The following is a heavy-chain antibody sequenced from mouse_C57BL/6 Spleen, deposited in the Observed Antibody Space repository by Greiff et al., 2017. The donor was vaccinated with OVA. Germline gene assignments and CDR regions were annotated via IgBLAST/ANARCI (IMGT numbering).Heavy chain of an antibody. CDR2: IYPGDGDT. CDR1: GYAFSSSR. V-gene: IGHV1-82*01. J-gene: IGHJ2*01. CDR3: ASLAYYSTSDY. Sequence: VQLQQSGPELVKPGASVKISCKASGYAFSSSRMNWVKQRPGKGLEWIGRIYPGDGDTNYNGKFKGKATLTADKSSSTAYMQLSSLTSEDSAVYFCASLAYYSTSDYWGQGTTLTVSS. D-gene: IGHD2-5*01.